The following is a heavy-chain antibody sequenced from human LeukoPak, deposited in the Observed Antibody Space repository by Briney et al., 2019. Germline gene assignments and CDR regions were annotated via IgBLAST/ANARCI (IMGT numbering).Heavy chain of an antibody. CDR1: GGSISSYY. J-gene: IGHJ4*03. V-gene: IGHV4-4*07. Sequence: SETLSLTCTVSGGSISSYYWSWIRQPAGKGLEWIGRIYTSGSTNYNPSLKSRVTMSVDTSKNQFSLKLSSVTAADTAVYYCARADCSSGCCFSDYWGQVTLVTVSS. D-gene: IGHD2-15*01. CDR2: IYTSGST. CDR3: ARADCSSGCCFSDY.